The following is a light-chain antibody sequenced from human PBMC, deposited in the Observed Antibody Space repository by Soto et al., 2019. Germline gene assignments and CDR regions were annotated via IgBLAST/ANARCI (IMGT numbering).Light chain of an antibody. J-gene: IGKJ4*01. V-gene: IGKV3-20*01. CDR1: QSVSSNY. CDR2: GAS. Sequence: EIVLTQSPGTLSLSPGERATLSCRASQSVSSNYLAWYQQKPGQAPRLLIYGASSGATGIPDRFSGSGSGTDFTLTISRLEPEDFAVYYCQQYGSSPRVTFGGGTKVEIK. CDR3: QQYGSSPRVT.